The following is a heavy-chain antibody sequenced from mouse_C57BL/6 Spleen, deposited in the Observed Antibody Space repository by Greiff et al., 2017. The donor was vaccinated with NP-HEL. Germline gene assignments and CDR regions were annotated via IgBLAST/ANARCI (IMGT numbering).Heavy chain of an antibody. J-gene: IGHJ1*03. D-gene: IGHD1-1*01. CDR1: GFSLTSYA. CDR3: ASLSYYYGSSYGFFRYFDV. V-gene: IGHV2-9-1*01. CDR2: IWTGGGT. Sequence: VKLMESGPGLVAPSQSLSITCTVSGFSLTSYAISWVRQPPGKGLEWLGVIWTGGGTNYNSALKSRLSISKDNSKSQVFLKMNSLQTDDTARYYCASLSYYYGSSYGFFRYFDVWGTGTTVTVSS.